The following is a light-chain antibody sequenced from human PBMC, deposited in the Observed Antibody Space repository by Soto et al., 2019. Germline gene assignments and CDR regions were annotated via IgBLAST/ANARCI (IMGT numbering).Light chain of an antibody. Sequence: QSVMTQPPSVSAAPGQRVTISCSGSSSNIGGNSVSWYQQLPGTAPKLLIYDDDNRPSGIPDRCSGSKSGTSATLGITGFQTGDEADYYCGSWYSSLSAYVFGTGTKLTVL. CDR1: SSNIGGNS. V-gene: IGLV1-51*01. CDR3: GSWYSSLSAYV. CDR2: DDD. J-gene: IGLJ1*01.